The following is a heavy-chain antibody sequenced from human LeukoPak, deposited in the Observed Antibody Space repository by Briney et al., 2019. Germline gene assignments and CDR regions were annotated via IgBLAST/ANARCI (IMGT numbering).Heavy chain of an antibody. CDR1: GGSISSSSYY. CDR3: AIQERAAAGFDY. Sequence: SETLSLTCTVSGGSISSSSYYWGWIRQPPGKGLEWIGSIYYSGSTYYNPSLKSRVTISVDTSKNQFSLKLSSVTAADSAVYYCAIQERAAAGFDYWGQGTLVTVSS. D-gene: IGHD6-13*01. CDR2: IYYSGST. V-gene: IGHV4-39*01. J-gene: IGHJ4*02.